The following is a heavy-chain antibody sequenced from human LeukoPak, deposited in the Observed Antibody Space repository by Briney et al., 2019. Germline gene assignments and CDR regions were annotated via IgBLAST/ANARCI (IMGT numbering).Heavy chain of an antibody. CDR1: GGTFSSYA. CDR3: ARGGSTSSDLDY. CDR2: IIPILGIA. V-gene: IGHV1-69*04. J-gene: IGHJ4*02. Sequence: SVKVSCKASGGTFSSYAISWVRQAPGQGLEWMGRIIPILGIANYAQKFQGRVTITADKSTSTAYMELSSLRSEDTAVYYCARGGSTSSDLDYWGQGTLVTVSS. D-gene: IGHD2-2*01.